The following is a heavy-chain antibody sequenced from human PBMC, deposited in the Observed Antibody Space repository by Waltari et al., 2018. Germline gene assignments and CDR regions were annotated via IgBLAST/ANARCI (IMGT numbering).Heavy chain of an antibody. D-gene: IGHD1-26*01. Sequence: QVQLVESGGGVVQPGRSLRLSCAASGFTFSSYGMHWVRQAPGKGLEWVAVIWYYGSNKYYADSVKGRFTIARDNSKNTLYLQMNSLRAEDTAMYYCAKDQRVGATLVAFDIWGQGTMVTVSS. CDR2: IWYYGSNK. J-gene: IGHJ3*02. CDR3: AKDQRVGATLVAFDI. V-gene: IGHV3-30*18. CDR1: GFTFSSYG.